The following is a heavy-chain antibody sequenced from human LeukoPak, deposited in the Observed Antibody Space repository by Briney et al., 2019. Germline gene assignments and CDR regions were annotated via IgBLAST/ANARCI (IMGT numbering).Heavy chain of an antibody. Sequence: GASVKVSCKASGYTFTSHYMYWVRQAPGQGLEWMGIINPSGGTTTYAQRFQGRVTMTRDTSTSTFYMELSSLRSEDTAVYYCARGPVRELYLAFDIWGQGTMVTVSS. V-gene: IGHV1-46*01. CDR3: ARGPVRELYLAFDI. D-gene: IGHD1-26*01. J-gene: IGHJ3*02. CDR1: GYTFTSHY. CDR2: INPSGGTT.